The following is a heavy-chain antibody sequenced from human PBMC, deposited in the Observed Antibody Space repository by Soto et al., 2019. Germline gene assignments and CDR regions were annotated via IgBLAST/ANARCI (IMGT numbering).Heavy chain of an antibody. D-gene: IGHD6-13*01. CDR3: ADLYSSSWYYYYYGMDV. CDR1: GGSVSSGSYY. CDR2: IYYSGST. J-gene: IGHJ6*02. Sequence: PSETLSLTCTVSGGSVSSGSYYWSWIRQPPGKGLEWIGYIYYSGSTNYNPSLKSRVTISVDTSKNQFSLKLSSVTAADTAVYYCADLYSSSWYYYYYGMDVWGQGTTVTVSS. V-gene: IGHV4-61*01.